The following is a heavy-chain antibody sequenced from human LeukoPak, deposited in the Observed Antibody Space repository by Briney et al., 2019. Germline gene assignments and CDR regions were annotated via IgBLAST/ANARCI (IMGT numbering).Heavy chain of an antibody. CDR3: ARAPGELDD. J-gene: IGHJ4*02. CDR2: ISGDGRST. Sequence: PGGSLRLSCAASGFTFSSNWMHWVRQAPGKGLVWVSRISGDGRSTTYADSVKGRFTISRDNVKNTLYLQMNSLRVEDTAVYYCARAPGELDDWGQGTLVTVSS. CDR1: GFTFSSNW. V-gene: IGHV3-74*01. D-gene: IGHD1-26*01.